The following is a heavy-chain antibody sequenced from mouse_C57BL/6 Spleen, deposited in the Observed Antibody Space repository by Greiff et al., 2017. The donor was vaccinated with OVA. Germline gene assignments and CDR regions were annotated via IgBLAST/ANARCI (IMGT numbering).Heavy chain of an antibody. CDR2: IYPGSGNT. V-gene: IGHV1-76*01. D-gene: IGHD2-1*01. J-gene: IGHJ2*01. CDR3: AREGQGNLLSESYYFDY. CDR1: GYTFTDYY. Sequence: QVQLKQSGAELVRPGASVKLSCKASGYTFTDYYINWVKQRPGQGLEWIARIYPGSGNTYYNEKFKGKATLTAEKSSSTAYMQLSSLTSEDSAVYFCAREGQGNLLSESYYFDYWGQGTTLTVSS.